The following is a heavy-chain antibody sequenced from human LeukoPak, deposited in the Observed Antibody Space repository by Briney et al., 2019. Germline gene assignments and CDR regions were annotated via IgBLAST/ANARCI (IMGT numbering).Heavy chain of an antibody. CDR3: ARDRYDILTGYFDY. CDR1: GGSISSYY. V-gene: IGHV4-4*07. D-gene: IGHD3-9*01. CDR2: IYTSGST. Sequence: PSETLSLTCTVSGGSISSYYWSWIRQPAGKGLEWIGRIYTSGSTNYNPSLKSRVTMSVDTSKNQFSLKLSSVTAADTAVYYCARDRYDILTGYFDYWGQGTLVTVSS. J-gene: IGHJ4*02.